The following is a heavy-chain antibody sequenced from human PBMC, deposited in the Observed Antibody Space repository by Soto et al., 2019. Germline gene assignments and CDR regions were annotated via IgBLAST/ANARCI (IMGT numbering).Heavy chain of an antibody. Sequence: SETLSLTCTVSGGSISSGGYYWSWIRQHPGKGLEWIGYIYYSGSTYYNPSLKSRVTISVDTSKNQFSLKLSSVTAADTAVYYCARDWARTTDAFDIWGQGTMVTVSS. J-gene: IGHJ3*02. D-gene: IGHD1-7*01. CDR1: GGSISSGGYY. CDR3: ARDWARTTDAFDI. V-gene: IGHV4-31*03. CDR2: IYYSGST.